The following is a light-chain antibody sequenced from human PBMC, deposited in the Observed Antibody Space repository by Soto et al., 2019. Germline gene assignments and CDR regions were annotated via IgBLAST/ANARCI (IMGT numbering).Light chain of an antibody. CDR1: SSDIGGYNL. CDR2: EVN. CDR3: CAFAGTFTLWV. Sequence: QSALTQPASVSGSPGQSITISCTGTSSDIGGYNLVSWYQQHPGKAPKLIIFEVNKRPSGVSNRFSGSKSGNTASLTISGLQPEDEAEYYCCAFAGTFTLWVFGGGTKVTVL. V-gene: IGLV2-23*02. J-gene: IGLJ3*02.